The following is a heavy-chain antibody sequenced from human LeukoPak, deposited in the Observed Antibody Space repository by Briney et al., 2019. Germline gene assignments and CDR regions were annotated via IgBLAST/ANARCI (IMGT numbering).Heavy chain of an antibody. V-gene: IGHV3-33*01. D-gene: IGHD3-10*01. CDR1: GFTFRNHG. CDR3: ARWFNEKVLHP. Sequence: GGSLRLACAASGFTFRNHGMHWVRQAPGKGLQWVAVIWYDGSTKYYADSVKGRFTISRDNARNMLYLEMNSLRVEDTALYFCARWFNEKVLHPWGQGTQVTVSS. CDR2: IWYDGSTK. J-gene: IGHJ5*02.